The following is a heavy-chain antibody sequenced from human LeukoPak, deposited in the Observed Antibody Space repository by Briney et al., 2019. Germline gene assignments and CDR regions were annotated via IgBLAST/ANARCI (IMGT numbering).Heavy chain of an antibody. J-gene: IGHJ6*03. CDR3: AKRSRPDIAVVPAATGHYMDV. V-gene: IGHV3-23*01. Sequence: HPGGSLRLSCAASGFTFSSYAMSWVRQAPGKGLEWVSAISGSGGSTYYADSVKGRFTISRDNSKNTLYLQMNSLRAEDTAVYYCAKRSRPDIAVVPAATGHYMDVWGKGTTVTVSS. CDR1: GFTFSSYA. CDR2: ISGSGGST. D-gene: IGHD2-2*01.